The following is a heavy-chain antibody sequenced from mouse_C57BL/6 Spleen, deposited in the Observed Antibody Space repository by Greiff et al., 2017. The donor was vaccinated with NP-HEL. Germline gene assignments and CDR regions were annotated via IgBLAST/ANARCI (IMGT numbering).Heavy chain of an antibody. J-gene: IGHJ4*01. V-gene: IGHV1-59*01. CDR3: ARSHGSSSSYAMDY. D-gene: IGHD1-1*01. CDR1: GYTFTSYW. CDR2: IDPSDSYT. Sequence: QVQLQQPGAELVRPGTSVKLSCKASGYTFTSYWMHWVKQRPGQGLEWIGVIDPSDSYTNYNQKFKGKATLTVDTSSSTAYMQLSSLTSEDSAVYYCARSHGSSSSYAMDYWGQGTSVTVSS.